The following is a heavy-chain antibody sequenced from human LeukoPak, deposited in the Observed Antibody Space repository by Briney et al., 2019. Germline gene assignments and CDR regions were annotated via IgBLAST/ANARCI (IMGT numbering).Heavy chain of an antibody. CDR2: ISAYNGNT. J-gene: IGHJ4*02. V-gene: IGHV1-18*01. CDR1: GYTFTSYG. CDR3: ARLPNQYSSYDY. D-gene: IGHD6-6*01. Sequence: ASVKVSCKASGYTFTSYGISWVRQTPGQGLEWMGWISAYNGNTNYAQELQGRVTMTTDTSTSTAYMELRSLRSDDTAVYYCARLPNQYSSYDYWGQGTLVTVSS.